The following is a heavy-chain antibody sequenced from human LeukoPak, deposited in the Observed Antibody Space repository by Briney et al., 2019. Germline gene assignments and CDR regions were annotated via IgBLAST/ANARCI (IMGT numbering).Heavy chain of an antibody. J-gene: IGHJ6*02. CDR1: GYSFSSYG. D-gene: IGHD6-13*01. Sequence: ASEKDSCKASGYSFSSYGITWVRQAPGQGLEWMGWISAYNGDTKYAQKFQGRVTMTTDTSTSTASMELRSLRSDDTAVYYCAREDLVSPPPYYFYGMDVWGQGTTVTVSS. CDR2: ISAYNGDT. CDR3: AREDLVSPPPYYFYGMDV. V-gene: IGHV1-18*01.